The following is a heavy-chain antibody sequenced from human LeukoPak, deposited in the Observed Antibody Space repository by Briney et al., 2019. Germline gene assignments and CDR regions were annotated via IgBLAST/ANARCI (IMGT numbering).Heavy chain of an antibody. J-gene: IGHJ4*02. D-gene: IGHD3-3*01. V-gene: IGHV4-59*08. CDR1: GGSIRSFY. CDR3: ARHGSGYYFFDY. CDR2: IFYSGST. Sequence: SETLSLTCTVSGGSIRSFYWRWIRQPPGKGLEWIGYIFYSGSTNYNPSLKSRVTISVDTSKNQFSLKLSSVTAADTAVYYCARHGSGYYFFDYWGQGTLVTVSS.